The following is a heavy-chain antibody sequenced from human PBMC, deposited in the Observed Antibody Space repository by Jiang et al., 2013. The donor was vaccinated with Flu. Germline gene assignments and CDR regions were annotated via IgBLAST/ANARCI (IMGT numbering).Heavy chain of an antibody. CDR2: LSYDGTSK. Sequence: RSLRLSCAASGFTFSSYGMHWVRQAPGKGLEWVAVLSYDGTSKYYADSVKGRFTISRDNSKSTLYLEMNSLRTEDTAVYYCAKEGGLVGATRYFFDYWGQGTLVTVSS. J-gene: IGHJ4*02. CDR3: AKEGGLVGATRYFFDY. V-gene: IGHV3-30*18. CDR1: GFTFSSYG. D-gene: IGHD1-26*01.